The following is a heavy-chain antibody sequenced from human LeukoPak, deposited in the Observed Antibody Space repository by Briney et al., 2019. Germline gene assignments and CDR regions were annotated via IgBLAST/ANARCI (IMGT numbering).Heavy chain of an antibody. CDR1: GGSISSYY. Sequence: PSETLSLTCTVSGGSISSYYWSWIRQPPGKGLEWIGYIYYSGSTNYNPSLKSRVTISVDTSKNQFSLKLSSVTAADTAVYYCAREAGGSGSYYMDYWGQGTLVTVSS. J-gene: IGHJ4*02. D-gene: IGHD3-10*01. V-gene: IGHV4-59*01. CDR3: AREAGGSGSYYMDY. CDR2: IYYSGST.